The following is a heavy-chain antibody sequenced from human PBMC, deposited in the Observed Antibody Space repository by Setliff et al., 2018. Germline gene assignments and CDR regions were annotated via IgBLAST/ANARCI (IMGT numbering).Heavy chain of an antibody. V-gene: IGHV4-38-2*02. Sequence: SETLSLTCSVSSSSITSAYSWAWIRQTPGKGLEWIGTLHPSEGPSYNPSLRSRVTLSQDTSYNQFSPNLNSVTAADAAVYYCATMMSTGVGGRGYLVNWGQGTQVTVS. CDR3: ATMMSTGVGGRGYLVN. J-gene: IGHJ4*02. CDR2: LHPSEGP. CDR1: SSSITSAYS. D-gene: IGHD2-15*01.